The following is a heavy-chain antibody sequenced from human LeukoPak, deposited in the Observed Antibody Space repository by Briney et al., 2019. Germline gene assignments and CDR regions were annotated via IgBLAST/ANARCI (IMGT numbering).Heavy chain of an antibody. CDR1: GFTVSSNY. J-gene: IGHJ4*02. D-gene: IGHD2-21*01. CDR3: ARALYSPYYFDY. V-gene: IGHV3-21*01. Sequence: PGGSLRLSCAASGFTVSSNYMSWVRQAPGKGLEWVSSISSSSSYIYYADSVKGRFTISRDNAKNSLYLQMNSLRAEDTAVYYCARALYSPYYFDYWGQGTLVTVSS. CDR2: ISSSSSYI.